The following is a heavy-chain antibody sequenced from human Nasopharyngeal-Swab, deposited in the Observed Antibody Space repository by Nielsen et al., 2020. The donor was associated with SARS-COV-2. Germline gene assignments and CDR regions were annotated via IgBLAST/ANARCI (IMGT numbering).Heavy chain of an antibody. J-gene: IGHJ4*02. CDR2: ISWNSGSI. CDR1: GFTFSAYE. V-gene: IGHV3-9*01. Sequence: SLKISCTVSGFTFSAYEMNWVRQAPGKGLEWVSGISWNSGSIGYADSVRGRFTISRDDARNSLNLQMNSLKSEDTALYYCARGWFGDLPYYLDSWGQGTLVTVSS. CDR3: ARGWFGDLPYYLDS. D-gene: IGHD3-10*01.